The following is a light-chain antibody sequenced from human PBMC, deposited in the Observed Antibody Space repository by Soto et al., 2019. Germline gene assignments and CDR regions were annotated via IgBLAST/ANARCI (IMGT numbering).Light chain of an antibody. J-gene: IGKJ2*01. CDR1: QGVLACSNNKNY. CDR3: QQYYSTVYT. CDR2: WAS. V-gene: IGKV4-1*01. Sequence: DIVMTQSPDSLAVSLGERATINCRSSQGVLACSNNKNYLAWYQQKPGQPPKLLIYWASTRQSGVPDRFSGSGSGPDFTLTISSLQAEDVAVYYCQQYYSTVYTFGQGTKLEIK.